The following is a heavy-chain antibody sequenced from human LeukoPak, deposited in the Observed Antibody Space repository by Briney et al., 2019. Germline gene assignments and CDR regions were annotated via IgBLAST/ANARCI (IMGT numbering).Heavy chain of an antibody. D-gene: IGHD3-22*01. J-gene: IGHJ4*02. CDR2: IYYSGST. CDR3: ARGSPSDYYDSSGYYFSN. V-gene: IGHV4-30-4*01. Sequence: SETLSLTCTVSGGSISSGDYYWGWIRPPPGKGLEWIGYIYYSGSTYYNPSLKSRVTISVDTSKNQFSLKLSSVTAADTAVYYCARGSPSDYYDSSGYYFSNWGQGTLVTVSS. CDR1: GGSISSGDYY.